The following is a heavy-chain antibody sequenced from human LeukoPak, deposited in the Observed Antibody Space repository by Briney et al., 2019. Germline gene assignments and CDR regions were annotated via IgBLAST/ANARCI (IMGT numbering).Heavy chain of an antibody. D-gene: IGHD4-17*01. J-gene: IGHJ4*02. CDR3: ARCGAAVTTHFSH. Sequence: ASVKVSCKASGYTFSDYGITWARQAPGQGLECMGWISASDGNTNYAQKVQGRVTMTTDTYTSTAYMELRSLTSDDTAVYYCARCGAAVTTHFSHWGQGTLVTVSS. V-gene: IGHV1-18*01. CDR2: ISASDGNT. CDR1: GYTFSDYG.